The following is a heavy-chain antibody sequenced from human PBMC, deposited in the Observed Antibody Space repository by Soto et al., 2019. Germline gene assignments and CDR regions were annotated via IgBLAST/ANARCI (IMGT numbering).Heavy chain of an antibody. CDR2: IYYSGMT. D-gene: IGHD5-18*01. V-gene: IGHV4-31*03. Sequence: SETLSLTCTVSGVSVSTGGYFWTWIRQHPGKGLEWIGNIYYSGMTYYNPSLRGRVSISLDPSESQFSLKLNSVTAADTAVYYCARDSSGPGYSYGKYDYWGQGALVTVSS. CDR3: ARDSSGPGYSYGKYDY. CDR1: GVSVSTGGYF. J-gene: IGHJ4*02.